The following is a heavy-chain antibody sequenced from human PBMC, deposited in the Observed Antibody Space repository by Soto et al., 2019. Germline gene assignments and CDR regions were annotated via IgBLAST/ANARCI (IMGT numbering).Heavy chain of an antibody. J-gene: IGHJ3*02. CDR1: GGSISSSNYY. V-gene: IGHV4-39*01. CDR3: ISRTVTTFNAFDS. D-gene: IGHD4-17*01. Sequence: QLQLQESGPGLVKPSETLSLTCTVSGGSISSSNYYWGWIRQPPGKGLEWIGSIYYSETTYYNPSRKRRVTISQDTSKNPFSLRLSSVTAADTAVYYCISRTVTTFNAFDSWGQGTMVTVSS. CDR2: IYYSETT.